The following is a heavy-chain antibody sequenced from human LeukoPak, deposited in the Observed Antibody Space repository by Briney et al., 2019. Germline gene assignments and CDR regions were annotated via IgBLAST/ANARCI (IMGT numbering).Heavy chain of an antibody. CDR3: ARDEHYYDSSGYSKPLDY. V-gene: IGHV4-4*07. J-gene: IGHJ4*02. CDR2: IYTSGST. CDR1: GGSISSYY. Sequence: SETLSLTCTVSGGSISSYYWSWIRQPAGKGLEWIGRIYTSGSTSYNPSLKSRVTMSVDTSKRQFSLKLSSVTAADTAVYYCARDEHYYDSSGYSKPLDYWGQGTLVTVSS. D-gene: IGHD3-22*01.